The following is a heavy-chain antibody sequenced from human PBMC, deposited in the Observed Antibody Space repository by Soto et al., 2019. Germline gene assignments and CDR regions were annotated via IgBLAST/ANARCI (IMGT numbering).Heavy chain of an antibody. D-gene: IGHD1-1*01. CDR3: ARGGGTYNHYALDV. J-gene: IGHJ6*02. CDR2: IHGGDSDT. Sequence: GESLKISCKGSGYMFTTYRLAWVRQMPGKGLEWVGSIHGGDSDTRYSPSFQGRVTISADKSISTAYLQWSSLKASDTAMYYCARGGGTYNHYALDVWGQRTTVTVSS. CDR1: GYMFTTYR. V-gene: IGHV5-51*01.